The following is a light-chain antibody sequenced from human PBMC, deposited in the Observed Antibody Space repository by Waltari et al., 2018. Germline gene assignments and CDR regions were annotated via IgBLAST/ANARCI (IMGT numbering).Light chain of an antibody. V-gene: IGKV3D-20*01. J-gene: IGKJ1*01. Sequence: LSPGERATLSCGASQSVGRSLAWYQQKPGRAPRLLLYDASSRATGIPDRFSGSGFGTDFSLTISRLEPEDFAVYYCQHYVRLPVTFGQGTKVEIK. CDR1: QSVGRS. CDR3: QHYVRLPVT. CDR2: DAS.